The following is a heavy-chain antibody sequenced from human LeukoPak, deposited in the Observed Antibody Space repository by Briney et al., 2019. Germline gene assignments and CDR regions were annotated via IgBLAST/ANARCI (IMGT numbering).Heavy chain of an antibody. CDR1: GLTFSNVW. V-gene: IGHV3-69-1*01. J-gene: IGHJ4*02. Sequence: GGSLRLSCAVSGLTFSNVWMSWVRQAPGKGLEWVSYISSSSTIYYADSVKGRFTISRDNAKNSLYLQLSSLRVEDTAVYYCARGGNSLDYWGQGTLVTVSS. CDR2: ISSSSTI. D-gene: IGHD3-10*01. CDR3: ARGGNSLDY.